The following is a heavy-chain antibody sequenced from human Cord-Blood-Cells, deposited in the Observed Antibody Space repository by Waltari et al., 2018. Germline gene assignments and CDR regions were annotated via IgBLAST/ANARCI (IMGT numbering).Heavy chain of an antibody. D-gene: IGHD1-1*01. CDR3: ARGMGPGRVWGTRDAFDI. J-gene: IGHJ3*02. CDR2: INHSGST. V-gene: IGHV4-34*01. Sequence: QVQLQQWGAGLLKPSETLSLTCAVYGGSFSGYYWSWIRQPPGKGLEWIGEINHSGSTNYNPALKSRVTIAVDTSKNQFSLKLGSVTAADTAVYYCARGMGPGRVWGTRDAFDIWGQGTMVTVSS. CDR1: GGSFSGYY.